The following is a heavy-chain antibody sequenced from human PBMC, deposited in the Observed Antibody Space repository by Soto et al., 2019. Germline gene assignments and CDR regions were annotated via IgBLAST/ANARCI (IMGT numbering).Heavy chain of an antibody. CDR2: ISSSGYI. CDR3: ARDCRGGSCYAGMDV. CDR1: GFNFNSYT. V-gene: IGHV3-21*01. Sequence: LRLSCAASGFNFNSYTINWVRQAPGKRLEWLSSISSSGYIFSTDSVRGRFTISRDNAQNSVYLQINSLRAEDTAVYFCARDCRGGSCYAGMDVWGQGTTVTVSS. D-gene: IGHD2-15*01. J-gene: IGHJ6*02.